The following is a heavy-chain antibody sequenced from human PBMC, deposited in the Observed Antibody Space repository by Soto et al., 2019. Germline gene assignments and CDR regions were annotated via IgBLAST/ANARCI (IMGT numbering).Heavy chain of an antibody. D-gene: IGHD2-15*01. CDR1: GGSISSYY. V-gene: IGHV4-59*01. Sequence: QVQLQESGPGLVKPSETLSLTCTVSGGSISSYYWSWIRQPPGKGLEWIGYIYYSGSTNYNPSLKSRVTISVDTSKNQFSLKLSSVTAADTAVYYCARSHAFVVVGGRAFDIWGQGTMVTVSS. CDR3: ARSHAFVVVGGRAFDI. CDR2: IYYSGST. J-gene: IGHJ3*02.